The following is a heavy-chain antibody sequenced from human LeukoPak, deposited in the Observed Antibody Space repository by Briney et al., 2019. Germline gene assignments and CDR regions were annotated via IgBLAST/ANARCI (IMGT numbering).Heavy chain of an antibody. J-gene: IGHJ3*01. D-gene: IGHD3-22*01. CDR2: INHRGTS. CDR1: VGSFSDFY. Sequence: SETLSLTCSVVVGSFSDFYWTCIRQSPGKGLEWIGEINHRGTSNYNPSLKSRVTISIDTSKKQFSLKLSSATAADTAVYYCARGLAYYYDSSAYAFDVWGQGTMVTVSS. V-gene: IGHV4-34*01. CDR3: ARGLAYYYDSSAYAFDV.